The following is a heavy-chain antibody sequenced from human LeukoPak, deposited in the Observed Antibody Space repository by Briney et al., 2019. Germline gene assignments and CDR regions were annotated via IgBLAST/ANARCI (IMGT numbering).Heavy chain of an antibody. D-gene: IGHD3-22*01. CDR1: GFTFSSYE. J-gene: IGHJ6*02. CDR3: ARELYYNDSDYYYYGMDV. CDR2: ISSSGSTI. V-gene: IGHV3-48*03. Sequence: GGSLRLSCAASGFTFSSYEMNWVRQAPGKGLEWVSYISSSGSTIYYADSVKGRFTISRDNAKNSLYLQMNSLRAEDTAVYYCARELYYNDSDYYYYGMDVWGQGTTVTVSS.